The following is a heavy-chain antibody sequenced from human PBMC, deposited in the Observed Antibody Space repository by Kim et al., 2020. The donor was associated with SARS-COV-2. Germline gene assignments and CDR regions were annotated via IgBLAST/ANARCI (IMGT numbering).Heavy chain of an antibody. CDR1: GFTFSNFW. CDR2: IKQDGSEK. Sequence: GGSLRLSCAASGFTFSNFWMTWVRQAPGKGPEWVATIKQDGSEKNYVDSAKGRFTISRDNAKNSLYLQMDSLRAEDTAVYYCAQIKSGVWGQGTLVTVSS. D-gene: IGHD2-8*01. CDR3: AQIKSGV. J-gene: IGHJ4*02. V-gene: IGHV3-7*01.